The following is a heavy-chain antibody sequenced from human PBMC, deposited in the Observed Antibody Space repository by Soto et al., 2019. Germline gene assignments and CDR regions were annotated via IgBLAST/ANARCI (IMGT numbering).Heavy chain of an antibody. Sequence: QVQLVESGGGVVQPGTSLRVSCVGSGFTFRSYVIHWVRQAPGKGLEWVALTSYDGSDKYYGDSVRGRFTISRDNSRNKVDLQMDSLRREDTALYYCAGGGTTGGLDVWGQGTLVSVSS. D-gene: IGHD3-16*01. CDR3: AGGGTTGGLDV. CDR1: GFTFRSYV. V-gene: IGHV3-30*19. J-gene: IGHJ1*01. CDR2: TSYDGSDK.